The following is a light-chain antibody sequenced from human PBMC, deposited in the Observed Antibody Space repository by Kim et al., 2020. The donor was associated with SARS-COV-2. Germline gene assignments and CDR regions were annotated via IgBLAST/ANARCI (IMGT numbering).Light chain of an antibody. CDR1: NSNIGSKY. CDR3: AAWDDSLSGRV. Sequence: QSVLTQPPSVSGTPGQRVTISFSGSNSNIGSKYVHWYQQLPGTAPKLVMYKNNLRPAGVPDRFSGSKSGTSASLAISGLRSEDEADYYCAAWDDSLSGRVFGGGTQLTVL. V-gene: IGLV1-47*01. J-gene: IGLJ3*02. CDR2: KNN.